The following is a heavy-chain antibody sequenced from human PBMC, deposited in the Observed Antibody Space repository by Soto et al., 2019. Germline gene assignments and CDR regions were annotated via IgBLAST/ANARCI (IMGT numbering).Heavy chain of an antibody. V-gene: IGHV3-11*05. Sequence: QVQLVESGGGLVKPGGSLRLSCAASGFTFSDYYMSWIRQAPGKGLEWVSYINSSSSYTNYADSVKGRFTISRDNAKNSLYLQMNSLRAEDTAVYYCARTIAEGGGRRYFDLWGRGTLVTGSS. CDR3: ARTIAEGGGRRYFDL. CDR2: INSSSSYT. J-gene: IGHJ2*01. CDR1: GFTFSDYY. D-gene: IGHD6-13*01.